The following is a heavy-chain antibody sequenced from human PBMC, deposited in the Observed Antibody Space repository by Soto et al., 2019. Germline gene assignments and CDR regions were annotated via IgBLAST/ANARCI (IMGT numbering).Heavy chain of an antibody. Sequence: ESLKLSCKGCGYRFPSYWIVWVRQLPGKGVEWMGIIYPGDSDTRYSPSFQGQVTISVDKSINTVFLQWSSLKASDTAIYYCARRLGYCDTSSCYPFDYWGQGTPVTVSS. CDR2: IYPGDSDT. CDR1: GYRFPSYW. J-gene: IGHJ4*02. D-gene: IGHD2-2*01. V-gene: IGHV5-51*01. CDR3: ARRLGYCDTSSCYPFDY.